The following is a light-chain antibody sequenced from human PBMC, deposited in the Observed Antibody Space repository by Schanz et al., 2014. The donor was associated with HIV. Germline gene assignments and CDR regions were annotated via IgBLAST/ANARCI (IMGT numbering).Light chain of an antibody. CDR2: GAS. CDR1: QSVSSY. V-gene: IGKV3-11*01. CDR3: QQRSNWPPYT. J-gene: IGKJ2*01. Sequence: EIVLTQSPATLSLSPGERATLSCRASQSVSSYLAWYQQKPGQAPTLLIYGASKRATGIPDRFIGSGSGTDFTLTINRLEPEDFAVYYCQQRSNWPPYTFGQGTKLEIK.